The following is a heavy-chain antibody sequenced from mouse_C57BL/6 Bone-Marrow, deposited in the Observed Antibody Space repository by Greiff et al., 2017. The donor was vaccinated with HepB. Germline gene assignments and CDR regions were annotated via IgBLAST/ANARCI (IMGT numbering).Heavy chain of an antibody. J-gene: IGHJ2*01. CDR2: IHPNSGST. CDR1: GYTFTSYW. D-gene: IGHD1-1*01. Sequence: VQLQQPGAELVKPGASVKLSCKASGYTFTSYWMHWVKQRPGQGLEWIGMIHPNSGSTNYNEKFKSKATLTVDKSSSTAYMQLSSLTSEDSAVYYCARYYGSSYGVDYWGQGTTLTVSS. V-gene: IGHV1-64*01. CDR3: ARYYGSSYGVDY.